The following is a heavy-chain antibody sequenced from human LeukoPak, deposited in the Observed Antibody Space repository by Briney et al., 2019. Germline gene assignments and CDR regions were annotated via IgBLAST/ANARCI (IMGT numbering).Heavy chain of an antibody. V-gene: IGHV3-23*01. J-gene: IGHJ6*03. Sequence: PGGSLRLSCAASGFAFSSFAMGWVRQSPGKGLEWLSTINGGGNTTFYSDSVKGRFTISRDNSKNTLYLHMDSLRPDDTATYYCTKELHVAVAVADYYYFYMDVWGRGTAVTVS. D-gene: IGHD6-19*01. CDR2: INGGGNTT. CDR3: TKELHVAVAVADYYYFYMDV. CDR1: GFAFSSFA.